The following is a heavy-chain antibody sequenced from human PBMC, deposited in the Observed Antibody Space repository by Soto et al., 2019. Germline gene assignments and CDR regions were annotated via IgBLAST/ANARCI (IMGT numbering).Heavy chain of an antibody. CDR1: GGSFSNSFYY. D-gene: IGHD2-2*01. V-gene: IGHV4-39*01. J-gene: IGHJ5*02. CDR3: ARHDGTYQGRVGSAP. CDR2: ISSSGGT. Sequence: SETLSLTCTVSGGSFSNSFYYWGWIRQPPGKGLEWIGSISSSGGTYDNPSLESRVTISVDMSKNQFSLKLSSVTAADPAVFSCARHDGTYQGRVGSAPGGKGTLVPVPP.